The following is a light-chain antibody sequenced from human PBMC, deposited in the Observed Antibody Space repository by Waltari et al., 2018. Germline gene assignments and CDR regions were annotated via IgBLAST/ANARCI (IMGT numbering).Light chain of an antibody. CDR1: SGHSSNV. CDR2: VNSDGSH. CDR3: QTGGHGTWV. J-gene: IGLJ3*02. V-gene: IGLV4-69*01. Sequence: QLVLTQSPSASASLGASVKLTCTLSSGHSSNVVAWLQQRPEKGPRYLMKVNSDGSHAKGDEIPDRFSGSSSGAERYRTISSRQSEDEADYFCQTGGHGTWVFGGGTKLTVL.